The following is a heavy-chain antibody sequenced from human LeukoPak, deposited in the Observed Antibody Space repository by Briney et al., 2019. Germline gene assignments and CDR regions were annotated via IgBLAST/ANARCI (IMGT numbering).Heavy chain of an antibody. D-gene: IGHD3-16*01. CDR3: ARSVRYSVIVWDY. CDR2: IYYSGST. Sequence: SETLSLTCTVSGGSISSGDYYWSWIRQPPGKGLEWIGYIYYSGSTHYNPSLKSRITMSLDTSKNQFSLKLSSVTAADTAIYYCARSVRYSVIVWDYWGQGTLVTVSS. V-gene: IGHV4-30-4*01. J-gene: IGHJ4*02. CDR1: GGSISSGDYY.